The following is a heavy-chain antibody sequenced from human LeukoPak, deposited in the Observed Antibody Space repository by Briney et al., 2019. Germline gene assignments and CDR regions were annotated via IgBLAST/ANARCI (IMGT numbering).Heavy chain of an antibody. D-gene: IGHD3-16*02. J-gene: IGHJ5*02. CDR2: IYYTGST. CDR3: ARHRRYYDYVWGSYRFDWFDP. CDR1: GGSISSYY. Sequence: SETLSLTCTVSGGSISSYYWSWIRQPPGKGLEWIGSIYYTGSTYYNPSLKSRVTISVDTSKNQFSLKVSSVTAADTAVYYCARHRRYYDYVWGSYRFDWFDPWGQGTLVTVPS. V-gene: IGHV4-39*01.